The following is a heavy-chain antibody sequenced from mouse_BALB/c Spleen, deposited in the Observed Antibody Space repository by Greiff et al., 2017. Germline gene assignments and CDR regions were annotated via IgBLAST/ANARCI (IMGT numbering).Heavy chain of an antibody. V-gene: IGHV1-39*01. D-gene: IGHD1-2*01. CDR2: INPYYGST. CDR3: ASHYYGAMDY. J-gene: IGHJ4*01. Sequence: EVKLQQSGPELVKPGASVKISCKASGYSFTDYIMLWVKQSHGKSLEWIGNINPYYGSTSYNLKFKGKATLTVDKSSSTAYMQLNSLTSEDSAVYYCASHYYGAMDYWGQGTSVTVSS. CDR1: GYSFTDYI.